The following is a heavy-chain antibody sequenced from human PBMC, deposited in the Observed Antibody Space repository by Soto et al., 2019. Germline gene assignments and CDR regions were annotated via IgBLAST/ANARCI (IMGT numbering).Heavy chain of an antibody. J-gene: IGHJ4*02. Sequence: HEHLVQSGAEVKRPGASLKVSCKASGYSFTGYYIHWVRQAPGQGLEWMGWINPDSGATNYAHNFQGRVTLTSHPSISTASMDLTSLTSDDTAVYSCARGDYGTGGYPFPYFDYWGQGALVIVSS. V-gene: IGHV1-2*07. CDR3: ARGDYGTGGYPFPYFDY. D-gene: IGHD2-8*02. CDR2: INPDSGAT. CDR1: GYSFTGYY.